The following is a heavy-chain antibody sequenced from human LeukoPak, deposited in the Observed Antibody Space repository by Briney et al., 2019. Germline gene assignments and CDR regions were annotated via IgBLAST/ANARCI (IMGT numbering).Heavy chain of an antibody. Sequence: SETLSLTCTVSSYSISSGYYWGWIRQPPGKGLEWIGSIYHSGSTNYNPSLKSRVTISVDTSKNQFSLKLSSVTAADTAVYYCASSFLYYFDYWGQGTLVTVSS. CDR3: ASSFLYYFDY. J-gene: IGHJ4*02. CDR2: IYHSGST. D-gene: IGHD2/OR15-2a*01. CDR1: SYSISSGYY. V-gene: IGHV4-38-2*02.